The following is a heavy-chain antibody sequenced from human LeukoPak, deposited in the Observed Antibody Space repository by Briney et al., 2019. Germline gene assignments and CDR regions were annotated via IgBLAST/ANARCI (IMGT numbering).Heavy chain of an antibody. CDR2: IIPIFGTA. CDR1: GGTFISYA. Sequence: ASVKVSCKASGGTFISYAISWVRQAPGQGLEWMGGIIPIFGTANYAQKFQGRVTITADESTSTAYMELSSLRSEDTAVYYCATMTFHYYYGMDVWGQGTTVTVSS. CDR3: ATMTFHYYYGMDV. V-gene: IGHV1-69*01. D-gene: IGHD2/OR15-2a*01. J-gene: IGHJ6*02.